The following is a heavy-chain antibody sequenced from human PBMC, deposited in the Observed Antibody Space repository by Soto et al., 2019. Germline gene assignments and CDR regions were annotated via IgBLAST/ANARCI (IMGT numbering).Heavy chain of an antibody. Sequence: VGSLRLSCAASRFTFSTFWMDWVRQAPGKGLEWVAKIKEDGSEKYYADSVKGRFIISRDNARNSVYLQMNSLRAEDTAVYYCARVRPGNYRDYWGQGTLVTVSS. CDR2: IKEDGSEK. CDR1: RFTFSTFW. CDR3: ARVRPGNYRDY. V-gene: IGHV3-7*03. J-gene: IGHJ4*02. D-gene: IGHD3-10*01.